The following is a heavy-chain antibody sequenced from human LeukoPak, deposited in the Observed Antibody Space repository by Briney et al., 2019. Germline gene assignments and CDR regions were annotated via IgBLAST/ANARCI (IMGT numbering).Heavy chain of an antibody. CDR1: GFTVSSNY. J-gene: IGHJ6*02. CDR2: IYSGGST. V-gene: IGHV3-66*01. CDR3: ARVVYYYYYGMDV. Sequence: QAGGSLRLSCAASGFTVSSNYMSWVRQAPGKGLEWVSVIYSGGSTYYADSVKGRFTISRDNSKNTLYLQMNSLRAEDTAVYYCARVVYYYYYGMDVWGQGTTVTVSS.